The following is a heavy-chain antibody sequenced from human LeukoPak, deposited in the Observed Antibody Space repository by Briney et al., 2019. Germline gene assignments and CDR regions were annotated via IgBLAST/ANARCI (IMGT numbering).Heavy chain of an antibody. CDR1: GYTFTSYG. Sequence: ASVKVSCKASGYTFTSYGISWVRQAPGQGLEWMGWISAYNGNTKYSQKFQGRVTITRDTSASTAYMELSSLRSEDTAVYYCARLRRGAAAGPIDYWGQGTLVTVSS. CDR3: ARLRRGAAAGPIDY. V-gene: IGHV1-18*01. CDR2: ISAYNGNT. D-gene: IGHD6-13*01. J-gene: IGHJ4*02.